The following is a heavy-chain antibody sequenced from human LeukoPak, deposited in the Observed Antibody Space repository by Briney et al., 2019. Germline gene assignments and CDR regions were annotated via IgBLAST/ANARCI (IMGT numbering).Heavy chain of an antibody. J-gene: IGHJ6*04. Sequence: SETLSLTCAVYGGSFSGYYWSWIRQPPGKGLEWIGEINHSGSTNYNPSLKSRVTISVDTSKNQFSLKLSSVTAADTAVYYCARVPRITMVRGVTNYYYYGMDVWGKGTTVTVSS. CDR2: INHSGST. CDR3: ARVPRITMVRGVTNYYYYGMDV. CDR1: GGSFSGYY. V-gene: IGHV4-34*01. D-gene: IGHD3-10*01.